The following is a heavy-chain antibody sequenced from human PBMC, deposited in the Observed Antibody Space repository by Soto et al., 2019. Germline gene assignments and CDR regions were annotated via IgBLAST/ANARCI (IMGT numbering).Heavy chain of an antibody. D-gene: IGHD3-22*01. J-gene: IGHJ4*02. CDR1: GYTLIMYY. Sequence: GASVKVSCKASGYTLIMYYIHWMRQAPGQGLEWMGLIHPSSGSTTYAQKFQGRVTMTRDTSTSTVYMDLSSLRSEDTAVYYCARSPFSSGYYYSTDYWCQGTQVTV. CDR2: IHPSSGST. CDR3: ARSPFSSGYYYSTDY. V-gene: IGHV1-46*01.